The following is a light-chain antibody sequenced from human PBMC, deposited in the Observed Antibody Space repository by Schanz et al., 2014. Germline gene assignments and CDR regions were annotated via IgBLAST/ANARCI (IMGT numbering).Light chain of an antibody. Sequence: QSALTQPASVSGSPGQSITISCTGTSSDVGYYDYVSWYQQYPGKAPKVIIYDVTNRPSGVSNRFSGSKSGDTASLTISGLQAEDEADYYCCSYAGTYSVVFGGGTKLTVL. V-gene: IGLV2-14*03. J-gene: IGLJ2*01. CDR2: DVT. CDR3: CSYAGTYSVV. CDR1: SSDVGYYDY.